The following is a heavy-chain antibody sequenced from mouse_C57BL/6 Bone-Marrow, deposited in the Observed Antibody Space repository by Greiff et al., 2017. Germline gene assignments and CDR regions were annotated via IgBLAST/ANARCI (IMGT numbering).Heavy chain of an antibody. CDR3: ASIYYDSSWFAY. J-gene: IGHJ3*01. CDR2: IYPGSGST. V-gene: IGHV1-55*01. D-gene: IGHD2-4*01. CDR1: GYTFTSYW. Sequence: VKLQQPGAELVKPGASVKMSCKASGYTFTSYWITWVKQRPGQGLEWIGDIYPGSGSTNYNEKFKSKATLTVDTSSSTAYMQLSSLTSEDSAVYYCASIYYDSSWFAYWGQGTLVTVSA.